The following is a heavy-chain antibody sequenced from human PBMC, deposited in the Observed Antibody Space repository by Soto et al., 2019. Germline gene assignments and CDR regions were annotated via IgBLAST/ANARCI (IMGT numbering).Heavy chain of an antibody. Sequence: GASVKVSCKASGYTFTSYGISLVRQAPGQGLEWMGWISAYNGNTNYAQKLQGRVTMTTDTSTSTAYMELRSLRSDDTAVYYCASTEINYYDSSGYTDYGMDVWGQGTTVTVSS. CDR2: ISAYNGNT. CDR1: GYTFTSYG. CDR3: ASTEINYYDSSGYTDYGMDV. J-gene: IGHJ6*02. V-gene: IGHV1-18*01. D-gene: IGHD3-22*01.